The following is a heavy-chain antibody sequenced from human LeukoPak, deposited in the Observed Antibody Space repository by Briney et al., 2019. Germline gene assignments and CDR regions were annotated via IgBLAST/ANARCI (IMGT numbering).Heavy chain of an antibody. V-gene: IGHV3-66*01. CDR1: GFTVSSNY. Sequence: GGSLRLSCAASGFTVSSNYMSWVRQAPGKGLEWVSVIYSGGSTYYADSVKGRFTISRDNSKNTLYLQMNSLRAEDTAVYYCARDSPPHYDILTGYETYYYGMDVWGQGTTVTVS. CDR2: IYSGGST. D-gene: IGHD3-9*01. J-gene: IGHJ6*02. CDR3: ARDSPPHYDILTGYETYYYGMDV.